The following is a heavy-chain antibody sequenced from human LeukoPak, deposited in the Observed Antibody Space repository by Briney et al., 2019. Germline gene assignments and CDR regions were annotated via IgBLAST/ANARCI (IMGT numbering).Heavy chain of an antibody. CDR1: GFTFSSYT. CDR2: ISYDGSNK. V-gene: IGHV3-30*04. J-gene: IGHJ6*03. CDR3: AREYYFYHMDG. Sequence: GGSLRLSCTASGFTFSSYTMHWVRRAPGKGLEWVAVISYDGSNKYYADSVKGRFTISRDNSKNTLYLQMNSLRADDTAVYYCAREYYFYHMDGWGKGTTVTISS.